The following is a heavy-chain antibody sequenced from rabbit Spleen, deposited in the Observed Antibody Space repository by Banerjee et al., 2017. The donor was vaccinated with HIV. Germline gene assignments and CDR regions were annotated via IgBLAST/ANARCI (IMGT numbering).Heavy chain of an antibody. CDR2: IYAGSRTTT. D-gene: IGHD1-1*01. J-gene: IGHJ3*01. CDR1: GFSFNGAYY. CDR3: ARGYASSGGYSP. Sequence: QEQLEESGGDLVKPEGSLTLTCTASGFSFNGAYYMCWVRQAPGKGLEWIACIYAGSRTTTYYANWAKGRFTISKTSSTTVTLQMTNLTAADTATYFCARGYASSGGYSPWGQGTLVTVS. V-gene: IGHV1S45*01.